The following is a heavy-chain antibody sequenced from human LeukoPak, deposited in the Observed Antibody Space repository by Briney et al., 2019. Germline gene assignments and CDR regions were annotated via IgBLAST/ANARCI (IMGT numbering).Heavy chain of an antibody. CDR2: IYYSGST. D-gene: IGHD3-3*01. V-gene: IGHV4-30-4*01. J-gene: IGHJ4*02. Sequence: SETLSLTCTVSGGSISSGDYYWSWIRQPPGKGLECIGYIYYSGSTYYNPSLKSRVTISVDTSKNQSSLKLSSVTAADTAVYYCASSGRITIFGVVIGPFDYWGQGTLVTVSS. CDR1: GGSISSGDYY. CDR3: ASSGRITIFGVVIGPFDY.